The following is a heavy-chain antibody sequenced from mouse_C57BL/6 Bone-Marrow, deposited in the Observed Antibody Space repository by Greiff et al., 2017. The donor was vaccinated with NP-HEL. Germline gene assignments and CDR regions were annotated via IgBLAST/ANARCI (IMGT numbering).Heavy chain of an antibody. CDR2: ISSGGDYI. J-gene: IGHJ3*01. V-gene: IGHV5-9-1*02. D-gene: IGHD2-3*01. Sequence: DVMLVESGEGLVKPGGSLKLSCAASGFTFRSYAMSWVRQTPEKRLEWVAYISSGGDYIYYADTVKGRFTISRDNARNTLYLQMSSLKSEDTAMYYCTRDLDGYYAWFAYWGQGTLVTVSA. CDR1: GFTFRSYA. CDR3: TRDLDGYYAWFAY.